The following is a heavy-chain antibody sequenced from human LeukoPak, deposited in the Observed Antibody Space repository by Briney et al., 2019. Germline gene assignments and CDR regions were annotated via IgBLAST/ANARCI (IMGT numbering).Heavy chain of an antibody. CDR2: IYTSGST. CDR1: GGSISSYY. D-gene: IGHD4-11*01. CDR3: ARDDGYSNYGYFQH. V-gene: IGHV4-4*07. Sequence: PSETLSLTCTVSGGSISSYYWSWIRQPAGKGLEWIGRIYTSGSTNYNPSLKSRVTMSVDTSKNQFSLKLSSVTAAGTAVYYCARDDGYSNYGYFQHWGQGALVTVSS. J-gene: IGHJ1*01.